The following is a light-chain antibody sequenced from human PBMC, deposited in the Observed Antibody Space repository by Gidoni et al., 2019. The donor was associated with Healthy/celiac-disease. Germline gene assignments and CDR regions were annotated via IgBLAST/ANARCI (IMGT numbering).Light chain of an antibody. CDR1: QSVSSY. CDR3: QQRSNWPMYT. CDR2: DAS. V-gene: IGKV3-11*01. J-gene: IGKJ2*01. Sequence: EIVLTQSPATLSLSPGERATLSCRASQSVSSYLACYQQKPGQAPRLLIYDASNRATCIPARFSGSGSGTDFTLTISSIEPEDFAVYYCQQRSNWPMYTFGQGTKLEIK.